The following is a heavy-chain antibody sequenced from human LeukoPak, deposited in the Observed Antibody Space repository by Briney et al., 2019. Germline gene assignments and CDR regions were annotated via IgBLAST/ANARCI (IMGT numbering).Heavy chain of an antibody. D-gene: IGHD5-18*01. CDR3: ARVYSYGSSVVDY. CDR2: IYYSGST. J-gene: IGHJ4*02. V-gene: IGHV4-31*03. Sequence: SQTLSLTCTVSGGSISSGGYYWRWIRQHPGKGLEWIGYIYYSGSTYYNPSLKSRVTISVDTSKNQFSLKLSSVTAADTAVYYCARVYSYGSSVVDYWGQGTLVTVSS. CDR1: GGSISSGGYY.